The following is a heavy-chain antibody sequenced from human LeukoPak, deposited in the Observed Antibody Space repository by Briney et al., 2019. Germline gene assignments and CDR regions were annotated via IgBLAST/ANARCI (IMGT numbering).Heavy chain of an antibody. CDR2: ISYEGSNK. D-gene: IGHD5-18*01. J-gene: IGHJ4*02. V-gene: IGHV3-30-3*01. CDR3: ARDRPYSYGYGPYHFDY. Sequence: PGGSLRLSCAASGFTFSTYAMHWVRQAPGKGLEWVAVISYEGSNKYYGDSVKGRFTISRDNSKNTLYLQMNSLRAEDTAVYYCARDRPYSYGYGPYHFDYWGQGTLVTVSS. CDR1: GFTFSTYA.